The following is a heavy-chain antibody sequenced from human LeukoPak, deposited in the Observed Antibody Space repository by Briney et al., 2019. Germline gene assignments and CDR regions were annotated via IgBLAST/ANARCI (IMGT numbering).Heavy chain of an antibody. CDR3: ARGPVDTIFGVVIPRNNWFDP. D-gene: IGHD3-3*01. J-gene: IGHJ5*02. CDR2: IYYSGST. V-gene: IGHV4-31*03. Sequence: PSETLSLTCTVSGGSISSGGYYWSWIRQHPGKGLEWIGYIYYSGSTYYNPFLKSRVTISVDTSKNQFSLKLSSVTAADTAVYYCARGPVDTIFGVVIPRNNWFDPWGQGTLVTVSS. CDR1: GGSISSGGYY.